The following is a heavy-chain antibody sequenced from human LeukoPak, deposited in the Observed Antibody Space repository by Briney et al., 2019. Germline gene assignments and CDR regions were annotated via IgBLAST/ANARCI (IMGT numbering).Heavy chain of an antibody. CDR3: ARSPRWGGYNLGSRLFDY. CDR1: GYTFTSYY. J-gene: IGHJ4*02. Sequence: VASVKVSCKASGYTFTSYYMLWVRQAPGPGLEWMGIINPRGGSTSYAQKFQGRVTMTRDTSTSTVYMELSSLRSEDTAVYYCARSPRWGGYNLGSRLFDYWGQGTLVTVSS. CDR2: INPRGGST. V-gene: IGHV1-46*01. D-gene: IGHD5-24*01.